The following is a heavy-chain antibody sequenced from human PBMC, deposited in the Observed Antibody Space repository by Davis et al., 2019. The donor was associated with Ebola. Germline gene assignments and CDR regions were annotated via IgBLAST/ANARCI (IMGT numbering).Heavy chain of an antibody. CDR1: GYRFTSYW. CDR3: ARRDNYYASGVKAFDI. V-gene: IGHV5-51*01. D-gene: IGHD3-10*01. Sequence: GESLKISCKGSGYRFTSYWIGWVRQVPGKGLEWMGIIYPGDSDTRYSPSFQGQVTISADKSISTAYLQWSSLKASDTAMYYCARRDNYYASGVKAFDIWGQGTMVTVSS. CDR2: IYPGDSDT. J-gene: IGHJ3*02.